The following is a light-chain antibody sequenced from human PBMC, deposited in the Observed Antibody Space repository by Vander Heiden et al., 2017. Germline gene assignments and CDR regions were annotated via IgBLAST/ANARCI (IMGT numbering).Light chain of an antibody. CDR3: QQSYRGPFT. CDR2: AAS. V-gene: IGKV1-39*01. J-gene: IGKJ3*01. Sequence: DIQMTQSPSSLSASVGDRVTIACRASQSITSFLNWYQQKPGKAPQLLIYAASSLQSGVSSRFSGSGSGTDFTLTINSLQPEDFATYYCQQSYRGPFTFGHGTKVDIK. CDR1: QSITSF.